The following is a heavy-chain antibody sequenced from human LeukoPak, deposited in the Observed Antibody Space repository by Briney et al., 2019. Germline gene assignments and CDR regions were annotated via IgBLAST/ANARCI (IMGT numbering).Heavy chain of an antibody. Sequence: GASVKVSCKASGYTFTGYYMHWVRQAPGQGLEWMGWINPNSGGTNYAQKFRGRVTMTRDTFISTAYMELSRLRSDDTAVYYCARGLSGSGSYYDYGMDVWGQGTTVTVSS. D-gene: IGHD3-10*01. V-gene: IGHV1-2*02. CDR3: ARGLSGSGSYYDYGMDV. CDR1: GYTFTGYY. J-gene: IGHJ6*02. CDR2: INPNSGGT.